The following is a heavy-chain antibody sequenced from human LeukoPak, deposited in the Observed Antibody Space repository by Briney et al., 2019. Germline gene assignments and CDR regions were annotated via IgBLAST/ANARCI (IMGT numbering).Heavy chain of an antibody. CDR1: GFSVDDYG. D-gene: IGHD3-10*01. J-gene: IGHJ4*02. CDR3: ARGGDYYGSGSYYNAMYYFDY. Sequence: GGSLRLSRAASGFSVDDYGMSWARQPPGKGLEWLSGIIRNGGSTGYADSVKGRFTISRDNAKNSLYLQMNSLRAEDTALYYCARGGDYYGSGSYYNAMYYFDYWGQGTLVTVSS. CDR2: IIRNGGST. V-gene: IGHV3-20*04.